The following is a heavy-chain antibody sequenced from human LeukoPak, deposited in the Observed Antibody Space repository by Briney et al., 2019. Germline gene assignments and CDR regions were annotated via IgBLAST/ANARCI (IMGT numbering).Heavy chain of an antibody. J-gene: IGHJ4*02. CDR2: ISYDGSSK. Sequence: GGSLRLSCAASGFTFSSYAMHWVRQAPGKGLEWVAVISYDGSSKYYADSVKGRFTISRDNSKNTLYLQMNSLRAEDTAVYYCARDSLTYFDYWGQGTLVTVSS. V-gene: IGHV3-30-3*01. CDR1: GFTFSSYA. CDR3: ARDSLTYFDY.